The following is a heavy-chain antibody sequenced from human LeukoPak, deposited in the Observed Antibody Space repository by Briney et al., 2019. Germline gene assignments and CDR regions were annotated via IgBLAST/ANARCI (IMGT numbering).Heavy chain of an antibody. CDR2: IYSSGST. V-gene: IGHV3-66*04. D-gene: IGHD6-19*01. Sequence: GGSLRLSCAASGFIVSGNYMGRVRQAPGKGLEWVSVIYSSGSTYYPDSVKGRFTISRDESKNTLYLQMNSLRAEDTAVYYCTRLAVAYFDSWGQGTLVTVSS. J-gene: IGHJ4*02. CDR1: GFIVSGNY. CDR3: TRLAVAYFDS.